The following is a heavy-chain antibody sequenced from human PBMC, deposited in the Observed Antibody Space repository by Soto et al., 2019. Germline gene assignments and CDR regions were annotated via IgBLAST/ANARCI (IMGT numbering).Heavy chain of an antibody. CDR3: AKDPHYYGSGSYPPSY. CDR2: ISYDGSNK. V-gene: IGHV3-30*18. CDR1: GFTFSSYG. J-gene: IGHJ4*02. Sequence: GGSLRLSCAASGFTFSSYGMHWVRQAPGKGLEWVAVISYDGSNKYYADSVKGRFTISRDNSKNTLYLQMNSLRAEDTAVYYCAKDPHYYGSGSYPPSYWGQGTLVTVSS. D-gene: IGHD3-10*01.